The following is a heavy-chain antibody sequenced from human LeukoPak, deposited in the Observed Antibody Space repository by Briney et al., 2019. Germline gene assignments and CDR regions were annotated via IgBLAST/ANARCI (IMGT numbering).Heavy chain of an antibody. V-gene: IGHV4-34*01. CDR2: INHSGST. CDR1: GGSISSYY. Sequence: SETLSLTCTVSGGSISSYYWNWIRQPPGKGLEWIGEINHSGSTNYNPSLKSRVTISINTSKNQFSLKLSSVTAADTAVYYCARRNGQDIVATFRRRYYFDYWGQGTLVTVSS. J-gene: IGHJ4*02. D-gene: IGHD5-12*01. CDR3: ARRNGQDIVATFRRRYYFDY.